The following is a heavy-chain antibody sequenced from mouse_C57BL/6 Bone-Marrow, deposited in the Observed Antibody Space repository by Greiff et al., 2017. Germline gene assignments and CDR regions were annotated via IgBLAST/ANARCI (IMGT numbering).Heavy chain of an antibody. CDR1: GYTFTSDD. D-gene: IGHD1-1*01. CDR2: IYPRDGST. V-gene: IGHV1-85*01. Sequence: QVQLKESGPELVKPGASVKLSCKASGYTFTSDDINWVKQRPGQGLEWIGWIYPRDGSTKYKEKFKGKATLTVDTSSSTAYMELHSLTSEDSAVYFCARAGRDPLFVYWGQGTTLTVSS. CDR3: ARAGRDPLFVY. J-gene: IGHJ2*01.